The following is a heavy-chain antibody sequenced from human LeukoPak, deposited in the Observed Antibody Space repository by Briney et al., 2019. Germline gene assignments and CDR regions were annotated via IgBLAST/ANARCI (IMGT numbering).Heavy chain of an antibody. CDR1: GGSFSGYY. CDR3: ARGRFDP. J-gene: IGHJ5*02. V-gene: IGHV4-34*01. CDR2: INHSGST. Sequence: SETLSLTCAVYGGSFSGYYWSWIRQPPGKGLEWIGEINHSGSTNYNPSLKSRVTISVDTSKNQFSLKLSSVTAVDTAVYYCARGRFDPWGQGTLVTVSS.